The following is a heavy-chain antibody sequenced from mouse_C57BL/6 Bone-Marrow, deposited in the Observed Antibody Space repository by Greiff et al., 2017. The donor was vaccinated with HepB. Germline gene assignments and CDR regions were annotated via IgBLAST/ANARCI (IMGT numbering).Heavy chain of an antibody. CDR3: ARDRRYAMDY. J-gene: IGHJ4*01. CDR2: INSDGSST. Sequence: EVKVVESEGGLVQPGSSMKLSCTASGFTFSDYYMAWVRQVPEKGLEWVANINSDGSSTYYMDSLKSRFIISRDNAKNILYLQVSSLKSEDTATYYCARDRRYAMDYWGQGTSVTVSS. V-gene: IGHV5-16*01. CDR1: GFTFSDYY.